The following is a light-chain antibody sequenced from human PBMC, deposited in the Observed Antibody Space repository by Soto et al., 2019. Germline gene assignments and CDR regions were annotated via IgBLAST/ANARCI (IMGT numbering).Light chain of an antibody. V-gene: IGKV3-20*01. CDR3: QQYGSSPRM. J-gene: IGKJ1*01. Sequence: EIVLTQSPGTLSLSPGERATLSCRASQSVSSSYLAWYQQKPGQAPRLLIYGASSRATGIPARFRGSGSGNDFTLTISRLEPEDCAVYYCQQYGSSPRMFGQGTKVEIK. CDR1: QSVSSSY. CDR2: GAS.